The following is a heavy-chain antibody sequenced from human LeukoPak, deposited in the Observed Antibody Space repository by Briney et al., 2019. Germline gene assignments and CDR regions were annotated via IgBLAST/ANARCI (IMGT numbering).Heavy chain of an antibody. CDR2: IYYSGST. J-gene: IGHJ5*02. CDR1: GGSISSYY. CDR3: ARGRGYSSSWSANWFDP. D-gene: IGHD6-13*01. V-gene: IGHV4-59*01. Sequence: SETLSLTCTVSGGSISSYYWSWIRQPPGKGLEWIGYIYYSGSTKYNPSLKSRVTISVDTSKNQFSLKLSSVTAADTAVYYCARGRGYSSSWSANWFDPWGQGTLVTVSS.